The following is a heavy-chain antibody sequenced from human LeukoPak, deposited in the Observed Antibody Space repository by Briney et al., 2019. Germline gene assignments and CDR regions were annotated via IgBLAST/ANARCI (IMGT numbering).Heavy chain of an antibody. Sequence: PSETLSLTCTVSGGSISSYYWSWIRQPAGTGLEWIGRICTSGSTNYNPSLKRRATLSVDTYKNQFSLELSSVTAADTAVYYCARGLGLPEYYYGSSGYRGGAFDIWGQGTMVTVSS. V-gene: IGHV4-4*07. CDR2: ICTSGST. CDR3: ARGLGLPEYYYGSSGYRGGAFDI. D-gene: IGHD3-22*01. J-gene: IGHJ3*02. CDR1: GGSISSYY.